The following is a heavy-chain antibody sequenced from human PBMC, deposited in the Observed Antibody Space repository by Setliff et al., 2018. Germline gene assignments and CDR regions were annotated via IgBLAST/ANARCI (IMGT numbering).Heavy chain of an antibody. Sequence: PGESLKISCKGSGYRFTTYWIAWVRQMPGKGLECMGIIFPGNSNTRYSPSFQGQVTISVDKAINTAYLQWTSLKVSDTAMYFCARQGCGTTSCHSIDYWGQGTLVTVSS. J-gene: IGHJ4*01. CDR1: GYRFTTYW. CDR2: IFPGNSNT. V-gene: IGHV5-51*01. D-gene: IGHD2-2*01. CDR3: ARQGCGTTSCHSIDY.